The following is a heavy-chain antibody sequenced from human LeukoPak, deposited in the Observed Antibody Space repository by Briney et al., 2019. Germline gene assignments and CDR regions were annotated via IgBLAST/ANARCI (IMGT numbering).Heavy chain of an antibody. Sequence: GGSLRLSCAASGFTFSSYSMNWVRQAPGKGPEWVSYISSSSSTIYYADSVKGRFTISRDNAKNSLYLQMNSLRAEDTAVYYCALEPSIAVQLGYWGQGPWSPSPQ. CDR3: ALEPSIAVQLGY. D-gene: IGHD6-19*01. CDR2: ISSSSSTI. V-gene: IGHV3-48*01. J-gene: IGHJ4*02. CDR1: GFTFSSYS.